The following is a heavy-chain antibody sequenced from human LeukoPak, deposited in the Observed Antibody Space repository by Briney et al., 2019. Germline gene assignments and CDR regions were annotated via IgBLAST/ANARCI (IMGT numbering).Heavy chain of an antibody. V-gene: IGHV1-69*04. CDR3: ARGPSIAAAGTRDYYYYGMDV. CDR1: GGTFSSYA. D-gene: IGHD6-13*01. Sequence: ASVKVSCKASGGTFSSYAISWVRQAPGQGTEWMGRIIPILGIANYAQKFQGRVTITADKSTSTAYMELSSLRSEDTAVYYCARGPSIAAAGTRDYYYYGMDVWGQGTTVTVSS. CDR2: IIPILGIA. J-gene: IGHJ6*02.